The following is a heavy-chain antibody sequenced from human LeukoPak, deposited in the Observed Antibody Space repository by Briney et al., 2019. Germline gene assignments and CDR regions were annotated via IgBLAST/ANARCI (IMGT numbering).Heavy chain of an antibody. CDR1: GGSFSGYY. J-gene: IGHJ4*02. D-gene: IGHD2-15*01. Sequence: PSETPSLTCAVYGGSFSGYYWSWIRQPPGKGLEWIGEINHSGSTNYNPSLKSRVTISVDTSKNQFSLKLSSVTAADTAVYYCARRRGGYYFDYWGQGTLVTVSS. CDR3: ARRRGGYYFDY. V-gene: IGHV4-34*01. CDR2: INHSGST.